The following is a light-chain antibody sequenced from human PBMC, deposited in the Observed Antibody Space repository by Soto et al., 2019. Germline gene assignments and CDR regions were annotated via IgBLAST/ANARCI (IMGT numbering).Light chain of an antibody. J-gene: IGKJ2*01. Sequence: DIPMTQSPSSLSASVGDRVTITCRASQSISSYLNWYQQKPGKAPKLLIYAASSLQSGVPSRFSGSGSGTDFTLTIISLQPEDSATYYCQQSYSTPPYTFGQGTKLEIK. CDR2: AAS. CDR1: QSISSY. V-gene: IGKV1-39*01. CDR3: QQSYSTPPYT.